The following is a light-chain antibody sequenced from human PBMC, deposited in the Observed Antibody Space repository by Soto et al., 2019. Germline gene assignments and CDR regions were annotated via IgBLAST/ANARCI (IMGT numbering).Light chain of an antibody. CDR1: QSVASY. CDR2: DAS. Sequence: EIVLTQSPATLSLSPGERATLSCRASQSVASYLTWYQQKPGQAPRLLIYDASNRATGIPVRFRGSGSGTDFTLTISSLEPEDFAVYYCQQRSNWPLTFGGGTKVEIK. V-gene: IGKV3-11*01. J-gene: IGKJ4*01. CDR3: QQRSNWPLT.